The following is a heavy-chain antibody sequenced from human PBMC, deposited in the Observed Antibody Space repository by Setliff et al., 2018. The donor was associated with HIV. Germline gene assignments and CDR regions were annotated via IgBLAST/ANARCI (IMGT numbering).Heavy chain of an antibody. Sequence: GGSLRLSCAASGFTFTTYWMHWVRQVPGKGLVWVSRINSDGSSIGYADSVKGRFTISRDNAKNSLYLQMNSLRAEDTAVYYCARFRLYHYSNKVDYWGQGTLVTV. CDR2: INSDGSSI. J-gene: IGHJ4*02. CDR1: GFTFTTYW. D-gene: IGHD4-4*01. V-gene: IGHV3-74*01. CDR3: ARFRLYHYSNKVDY.